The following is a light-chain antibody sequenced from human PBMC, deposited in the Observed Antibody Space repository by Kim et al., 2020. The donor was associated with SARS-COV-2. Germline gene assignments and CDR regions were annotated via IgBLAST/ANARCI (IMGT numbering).Light chain of an antibody. CDR1: SLGRYF. CDR2: GYN. CDR3: DSRDSGGNHVV. Sequence: ALGQTVRTTCQGDSLGRYFASWYQQKPGQAPVLVIYGYNNRPSGIPDRFSGSTSGNTAALTITGAQAEDEADYYCDSRDSGGNHVVFGGGTQLTVL. V-gene: IGLV3-19*01. J-gene: IGLJ2*01.